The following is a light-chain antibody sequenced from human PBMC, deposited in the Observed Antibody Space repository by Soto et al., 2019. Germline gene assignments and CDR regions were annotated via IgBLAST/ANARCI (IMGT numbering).Light chain of an antibody. CDR1: QSVSSY. Sequence: EIVLTQSPATLSLSPGERATLSCRASQSVSSYLAWYQQKPGQTPRLLIYYASNRATGIPARFSGSGSGTDFTLTISSLEPEDFAVYYCQQRSSWRPLTFGGGTKVELK. CDR3: QQRSSWRPLT. CDR2: YAS. V-gene: IGKV3-11*01. J-gene: IGKJ4*01.